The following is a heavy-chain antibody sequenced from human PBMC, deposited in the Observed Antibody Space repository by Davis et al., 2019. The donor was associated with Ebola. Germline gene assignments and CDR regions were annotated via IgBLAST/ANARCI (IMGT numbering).Heavy chain of an antibody. CDR1: GFTFSSYG. V-gene: IGHV3-33*05. Sequence: GESLKISCVASGFTFSSYGFYWVRQAPGKGLEWVAAISYDGSDKYYADSVKGRFTISRDNSKNTLYLQMNSLRAEDTAVYYCARVQGYSSSYSDYWGQGTLVTVSS. CDR2: ISYDGSDK. J-gene: IGHJ4*02. CDR3: ARVQGYSSSYSDY. D-gene: IGHD6-6*01.